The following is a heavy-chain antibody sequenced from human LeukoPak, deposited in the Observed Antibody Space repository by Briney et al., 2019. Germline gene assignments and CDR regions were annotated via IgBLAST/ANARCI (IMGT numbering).Heavy chain of an antibody. J-gene: IGHJ4*02. D-gene: IGHD6-13*01. Sequence: PGGSLRLSCAASGSNFTTYTMHWVRQAPGKGLEWVSYISSSGGTVHYADSVKGRFTISRDNAKNSLYLQMNNLRAEDTAVYYCARDTAAVGTSWGQGTLVTVSS. CDR1: GSNFTTYT. V-gene: IGHV3-48*04. CDR3: ARDTAAVGTS. CDR2: ISSSGGTV.